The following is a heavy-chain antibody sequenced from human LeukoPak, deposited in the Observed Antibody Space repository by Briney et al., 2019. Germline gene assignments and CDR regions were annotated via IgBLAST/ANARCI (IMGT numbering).Heavy chain of an antibody. Sequence: GRSLRLSCAASGFPFDDYTMHWVRQAPGKGLEWVSGIAWNSGITGYAASVKGRFTISRDNAKNSLSLQMNSLRAEDTAFYYCVKDIGGDVIPRRFDYWGQGTLVTVSS. V-gene: IGHV3-9*01. D-gene: IGHD3-10*01. CDR2: IAWNSGIT. J-gene: IGHJ4*02. CDR1: GFPFDDYT. CDR3: VKDIGGDVIPRRFDY.